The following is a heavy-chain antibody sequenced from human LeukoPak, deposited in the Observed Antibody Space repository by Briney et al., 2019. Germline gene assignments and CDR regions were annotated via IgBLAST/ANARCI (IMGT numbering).Heavy chain of an antibody. Sequence: SETLSLTCTVSGGSISSYYWSWIRQPPGKGLEWIGYIYYSGSTNYNPSLKSRVTISVDTSKNQFSLKLTSVTAADTAVYYCARDVGAQGSGWYSVAFDIWGQGTMVIISS. CDR3: ARDVGAQGSGWYSVAFDI. D-gene: IGHD6-19*01. J-gene: IGHJ3*02. CDR2: IYYSGST. CDR1: GGSISSYY. V-gene: IGHV4-59*12.